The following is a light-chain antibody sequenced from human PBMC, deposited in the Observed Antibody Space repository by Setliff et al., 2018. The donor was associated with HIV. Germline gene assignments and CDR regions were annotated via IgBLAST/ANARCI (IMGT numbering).Light chain of an antibody. CDR3: QQSCSPLRG. J-gene: IGKJ1*01. CDR2: TAS. CDR1: QSINNY. V-gene: IGKV1-39*01. Sequence: DIQMTQSPSSLSASVGDRVTITCRASQSINNYLNWYQQKPGKPPKLLLYTASTLQSGVPSRFSGSGSGTDFTLTISSLQPEDFATYYCQQSCSPLRGFGQGTKVDIK.